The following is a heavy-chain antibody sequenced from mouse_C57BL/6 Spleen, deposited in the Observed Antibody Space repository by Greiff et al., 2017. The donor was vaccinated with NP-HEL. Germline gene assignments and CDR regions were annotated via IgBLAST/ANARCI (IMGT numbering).Heavy chain of an antibody. CDR1: GFTFSSYA. Sequence: EVKLMESGGGLVKPGGSLKLSCAASGFTFSSYAMSWVRQTPEKRLEWVATISDGGSYTYYPDNVKGRFTISRDNAKNNLYLQMSHLKSEDTAMYYCARGGAYDYDGDWYFDVWGTGTTVTVSS. V-gene: IGHV5-4*03. D-gene: IGHD2-4*01. J-gene: IGHJ1*03. CDR3: ARGGAYDYDGDWYFDV. CDR2: ISDGGSYT.